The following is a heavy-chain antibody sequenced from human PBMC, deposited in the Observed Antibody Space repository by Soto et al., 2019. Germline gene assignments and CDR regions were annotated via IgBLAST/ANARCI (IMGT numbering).Heavy chain of an antibody. CDR3: ARHPGASFDY. D-gene: IGHD7-27*01. J-gene: IGHJ4*02. Sequence: QVQLQESGPGLVKPSETLSLTCTVSGGCISSYYWSWIRQSPGKRLEWIGYIHYSGITSYNPSLKSRVTISLDTSKNQFSLELISVTAADSAVYYCARHPGASFDYWGQGTLVTVSA. CDR1: GGCISSYY. CDR2: IHYSGIT. V-gene: IGHV4-59*01.